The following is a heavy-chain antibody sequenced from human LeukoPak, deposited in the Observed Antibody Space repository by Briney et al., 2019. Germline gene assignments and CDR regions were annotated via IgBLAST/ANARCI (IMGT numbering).Heavy chain of an antibody. Sequence: GGSLRLSCAASGFTFSGYSIHWVRQAPGKGLEWVAIIWYDGSNKYYADSVKGRFTVSRDNSNNTLNLQMNSLRAEDTAVYYCARDGFFGGIDYWGQGTLVTVSS. CDR2: IWYDGSNK. V-gene: IGHV3-33*01. J-gene: IGHJ4*02. CDR3: ARDGFFGGIDY. CDR1: GFTFSGYS. D-gene: IGHD3-3*01.